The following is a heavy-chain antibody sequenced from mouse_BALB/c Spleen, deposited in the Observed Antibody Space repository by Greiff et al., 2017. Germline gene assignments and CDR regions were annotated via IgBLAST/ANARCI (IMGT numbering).Heavy chain of an antibody. Sequence: VQLQQSGAELVKPGASVKLSCTASGFNIKDTYMHWVKQRPEQGLEWIGRIDPANGNTKYDPKFQGKATITADTSSNTAYLQLSSLTSEDTAVYYCASHYYVREDFDYWGQGTTLTVSS. J-gene: IGHJ2*01. CDR2: IDPANGNT. CDR3: ASHYYVREDFDY. D-gene: IGHD1-2*01. CDR1: GFNIKDTY. V-gene: IGHV14-3*02.